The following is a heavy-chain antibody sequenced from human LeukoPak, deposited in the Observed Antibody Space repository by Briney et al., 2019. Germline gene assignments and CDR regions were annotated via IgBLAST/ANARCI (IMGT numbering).Heavy chain of an antibody. D-gene: IGHD2-2*01. J-gene: IGHJ4*02. Sequence: SETLSLTCAVSGYSISSGYYWGWIRQPPGKGLEWIGSIYHSGSTYYNPSLKSRVTISVDTSKNQFSLKLSSVTAADTAVYYCASLPWGPHIVVVPAAIRYYFDYWGQGTLVTVSS. CDR1: GYSISSGYY. CDR2: IYHSGST. V-gene: IGHV4-38-2*01. CDR3: ASLPWGPHIVVVPAAIRYYFDY.